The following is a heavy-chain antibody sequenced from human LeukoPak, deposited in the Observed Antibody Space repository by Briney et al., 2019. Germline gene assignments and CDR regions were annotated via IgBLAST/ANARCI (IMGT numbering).Heavy chain of an antibody. CDR3: ARVRWGGLYYFDY. V-gene: IGHV3-30*03. CDR1: GFTFSHYG. Sequence: PGGSLRLSCVTSGFTFSHYGMHWVRHLPGKGLEWVAAISFDAEGDYHVDSVKGRFTISRDNSKNTLYLQMNSLRVEDTAVYYCARVRWGGLYYFDYWGQGTLVTVSS. D-gene: IGHD3-16*01. J-gene: IGHJ4*02. CDR2: ISFDAEGD.